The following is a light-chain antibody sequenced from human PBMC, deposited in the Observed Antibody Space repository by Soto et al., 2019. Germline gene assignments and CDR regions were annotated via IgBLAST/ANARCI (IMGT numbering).Light chain of an antibody. Sequence: TLPPSLTGTPGQTITLPWPASITATGIYDFVSWYQHHPGKAPQLIIYEVTDRPSGVSNRFSGSKSGNTASLTISGLQAEDEAEYYCSSYSNINTRACVFGTGTKGIVL. J-gene: IGLJ1*01. V-gene: IGLV2-14*01. CDR2: EVT. CDR1: ITATGIYDF. CDR3: SSYSNINTRACV.